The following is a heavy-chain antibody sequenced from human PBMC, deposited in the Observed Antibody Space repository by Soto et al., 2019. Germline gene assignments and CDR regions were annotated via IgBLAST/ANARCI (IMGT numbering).Heavy chain of an antibody. CDR1: GFTFGSYA. CDR3: AKDRGSGNYGVNAFDI. V-gene: IGHV3-23*01. J-gene: IGHJ3*02. CDR2: ISGSGGNT. Sequence: EVQVLESGGGLVQPGGSLRLSCAASGFTFGSYAMSWVRQAPGKGLEWVSTISGSGGNTYYADSVKGRFTISRDNSKNTLYLQMNSLRGEDTAIYYCAKDRGSGNYGVNAFDIWGQGTMVTVSS. D-gene: IGHD1-26*01.